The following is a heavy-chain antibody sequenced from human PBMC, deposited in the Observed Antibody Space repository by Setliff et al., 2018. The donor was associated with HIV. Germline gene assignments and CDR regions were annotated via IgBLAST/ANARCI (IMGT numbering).Heavy chain of an antibody. V-gene: IGHV1-46*01. Sequence: GASVKVSCKASGYTFTNYFVHWVRQAPGQGLEWMGIIDPSGGSTNYAQKFQGRLTMTSDTSTSTVYMELSSLRSEDTAVYYCARDQRAYKWNDAVFYYCGLVVWGQGTMVTVSS. J-gene: IGHJ6*02. CDR1: GYTFTNYF. D-gene: IGHD1-20*01. CDR3: ARDQRAYKWNDAVFYYCGLVV. CDR2: IDPSGGST.